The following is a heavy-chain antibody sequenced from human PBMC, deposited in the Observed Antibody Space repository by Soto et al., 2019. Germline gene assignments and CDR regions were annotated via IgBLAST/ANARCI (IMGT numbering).Heavy chain of an antibody. CDR3: ARFYCVGITCHYGVDX. V-gene: IGHV5-51*01. CDR2: IYPGDSDT. Sequence: GESLKISCKASGYTFTTYWIGWVRQMPGKGLEWMGIIYPGDSDTRYSPSFQGQVTISADKSITTAYLQWYSLQASDTAMYYCARFYCVGITCHYGVDXWGQGTTVTVSS. J-gene: IGHJ6*02. CDR1: GYTFTTYW. D-gene: IGHD2-21*01.